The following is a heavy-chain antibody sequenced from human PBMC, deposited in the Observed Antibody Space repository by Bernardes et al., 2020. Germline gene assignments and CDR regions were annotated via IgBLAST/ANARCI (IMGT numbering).Heavy chain of an antibody. CDR1: GYTFTGYY. V-gene: IGHV1-2*06. Sequence: ASVKVSCKASGYTFTGYYMHWVRQAPGQGLEWMGRINPNSGGTNYAQKFQGRVTMTRDTSISTAYMELSRLRSDDTAVYYCARAAIAVAGTGKAFDIWGQGTMVTVSS. CDR3: ARAAIAVAGTGKAFDI. CDR2: INPNSGGT. D-gene: IGHD6-19*01. J-gene: IGHJ3*02.